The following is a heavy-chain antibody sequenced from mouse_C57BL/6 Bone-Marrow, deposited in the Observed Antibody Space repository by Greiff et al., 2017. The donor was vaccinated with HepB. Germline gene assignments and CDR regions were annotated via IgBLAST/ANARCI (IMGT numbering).Heavy chain of an antibody. CDR3: TFYYYGSSSFAY. CDR2: IDPENGDT. D-gene: IGHD1-1*01. Sequence: EVKLQQSGAELVRPGASVKLSCTASGFNIKDDYMHWVKQRPEQGLEWIGWIDPENGDTEYASKFQGKATITADTSSNTAYLQLSSLTSEDTAVYYCTFYYYGSSSFAYWGQGTLVTVSA. V-gene: IGHV14-4*01. CDR1: GFNIKDDY. J-gene: IGHJ3*01.